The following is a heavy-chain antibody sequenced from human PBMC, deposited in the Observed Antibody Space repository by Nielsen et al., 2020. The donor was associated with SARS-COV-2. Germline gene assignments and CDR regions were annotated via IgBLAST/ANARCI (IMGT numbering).Heavy chain of an antibody. CDR2: ISGSGGST. CDR3: ARDLITMIDGACDY. D-gene: IGHD3-22*01. CDR1: GFTFSSYA. V-gene: IGHV3-23*01. J-gene: IGHJ4*02. Sequence: GGSLRLSCAASGFTFSSYAMSWVRQAPGKGLEWVSAISGSGGSTYYADSVKGRFTISRDNSKNTLYLQMNSLRAEDTAVYYCARDLITMIDGACDYWGQGTLVTVSS.